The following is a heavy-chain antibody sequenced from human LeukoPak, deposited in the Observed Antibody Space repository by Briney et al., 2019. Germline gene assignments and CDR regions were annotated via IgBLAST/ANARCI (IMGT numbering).Heavy chain of an antibody. Sequence: KPSETLSLTCAVYSGSFSSYYWSWIRQPPGKGLECIGEINHSGSTNCNPSLKSRVTISVDTSKNQFSLKLSSVTAADTAVYYCARYVYATSGYYYYYYYMDVWGKGTTVTVSS. V-gene: IGHV4-34*01. CDR2: INHSGST. CDR3: ARYVYATSGYYYYYYYMDV. D-gene: IGHD3-22*01. J-gene: IGHJ6*03. CDR1: SGSFSSYY.